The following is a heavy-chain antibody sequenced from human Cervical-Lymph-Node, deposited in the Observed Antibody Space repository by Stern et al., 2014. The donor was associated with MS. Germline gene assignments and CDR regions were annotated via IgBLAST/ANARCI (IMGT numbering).Heavy chain of an antibody. J-gene: IGHJ5*02. CDR1: GGTFSSSYA. Sequence: VQLVQSGAEVKKPGSSMNVSCKTSGGTFSSSYAITWMRQAPGPGLEWMGRIIPILGLANYAQKFQDRVIITADKSTSTAYMELSSLRSEDTAVYYCARGVVSNRAAATLHNLFDPWGQGTLVTVSS. CDR2: IIPILGLA. V-gene: IGHV1-69*04. CDR3: ARGVVSNRAAATLHNLFDP. D-gene: IGHD2-15*01.